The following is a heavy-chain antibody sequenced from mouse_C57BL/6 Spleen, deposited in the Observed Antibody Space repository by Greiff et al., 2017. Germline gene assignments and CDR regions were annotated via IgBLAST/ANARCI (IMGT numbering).Heavy chain of an antibody. J-gene: IGHJ4*01. CDR1: GYTFTDYE. CDR3: TRGYYGNFYAMDY. Sequence: VQLKESGAELVRPGASVTLSCKASGYTFTDYEMHWVKQTPVHGLEWIGAIDPETGGTAYNQKFKGKAILTADKSSSTAYMELRSLTSEDSAVYYCTRGYYGNFYAMDYWGQGTSVTVSS. D-gene: IGHD2-1*01. CDR2: IDPETGGT. V-gene: IGHV1-15*01.